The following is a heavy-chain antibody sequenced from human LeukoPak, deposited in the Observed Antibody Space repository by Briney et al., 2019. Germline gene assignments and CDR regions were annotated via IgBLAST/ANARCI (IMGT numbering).Heavy chain of an antibody. CDR3: ARVKFAAGAATGWYFDL. D-gene: IGHD6-19*01. V-gene: IGHV4-59*01. CDR1: GCSISGYY. Sequence: PSETLSLTCTVSGCSISGYYWGWIRQPPGKGLEWIGYIYFSGSCNHNPSVNSRLTFSVDTSKNQFSLKLSSVTAADTAVYDCARVKFAAGAATGWYFDLWGRGTLVTVSS. CDR2: IYFSGSC. J-gene: IGHJ2*01.